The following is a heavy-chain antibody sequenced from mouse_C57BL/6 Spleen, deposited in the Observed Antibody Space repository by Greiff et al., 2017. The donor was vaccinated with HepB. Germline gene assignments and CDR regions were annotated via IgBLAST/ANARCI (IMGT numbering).Heavy chain of an antibody. CDR1: GYSITSGYD. CDR3: ARGVYYGNPYAMDY. D-gene: IGHD2-1*01. CDR2: ISYSGST. Sequence: VQLKESGPGMVKPSQSLSLTCTVTGYSITSGYDWHWIRHFPGNKLEWMGYISYSGSTNYNPSLKSRISITHDTSKNHFFLKLNSVTTEDTATYYCARGVYYGNPYAMDYWGQGTSVTVSS. V-gene: IGHV3-1*01. J-gene: IGHJ4*01.